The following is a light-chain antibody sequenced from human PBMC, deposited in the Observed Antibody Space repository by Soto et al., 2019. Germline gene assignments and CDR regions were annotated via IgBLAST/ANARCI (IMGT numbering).Light chain of an antibody. CDR2: AAS. V-gene: IGKV1-9*01. CDR1: QAISSY. CDR3: QQLGSYPPWT. Sequence: DIQLTQSPSFLSASVGDRVTIACRASQAISSYLAWYQQRPGQGPKLLIFAASTLQSGVPSRFSGSGSATEFTLTISSLQPEDCATYYCQQLGSYPPWTVGQGTRVEIK. J-gene: IGKJ1*01.